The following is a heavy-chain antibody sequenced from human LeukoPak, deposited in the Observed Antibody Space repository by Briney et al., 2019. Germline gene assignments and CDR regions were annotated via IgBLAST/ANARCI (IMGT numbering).Heavy chain of an antibody. V-gene: IGHV3-64*01. J-gene: IGHJ6*03. CDR3: ARGRRVVVPPGYMDV. D-gene: IGHD2-2*01. CDR1: GFTFSSYA. CDR2: ISSNGGST. Sequence: GGSLRLSCAASGFTFSSYATHWVRQAPGKGLEYVSAISSNGGSTYYANSVKGRFTISRDNSKNTLYLQMGSLRAEDMAVYYCARGRRVVVPPGYMDVWGKGTTVTVSS.